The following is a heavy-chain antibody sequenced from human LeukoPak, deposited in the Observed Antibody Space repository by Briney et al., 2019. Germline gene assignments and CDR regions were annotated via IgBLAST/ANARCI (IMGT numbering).Heavy chain of an antibody. Sequence: GESLKISCKGSGYSFTSYWIGWVRQMPGKGLEWMGIIYPGDSDTRYSPSFQGQVTISADQSISTAYLQWSSLKASDTAMYYCARQAYYDSSGYSTIEDYWGQGTLVSVSS. CDR3: ARQAYYDSSGYSTIEDY. J-gene: IGHJ4*02. CDR1: GYSFTSYW. D-gene: IGHD3-22*01. V-gene: IGHV5-51*01. CDR2: IYPGDSDT.